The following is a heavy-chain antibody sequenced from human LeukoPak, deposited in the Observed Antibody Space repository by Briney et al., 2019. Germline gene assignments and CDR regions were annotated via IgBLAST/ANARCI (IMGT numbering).Heavy chain of an antibody. J-gene: IGHJ4*02. CDR2: INPSGGST. CDR3: ARSFYNSNGYSPLEY. Sequence: ASVKVSCKASGYTFTSYHIHWVRQAPGQGLEWMGIINPSGGSTTYAQKFQGRVTLTRDTSTSTVYMELSSLRSEDTAVYYCARSFYNSNGYSPLEYWGQGALVTVSS. D-gene: IGHD3-22*01. CDR1: GYTFTSYH. V-gene: IGHV1-46*01.